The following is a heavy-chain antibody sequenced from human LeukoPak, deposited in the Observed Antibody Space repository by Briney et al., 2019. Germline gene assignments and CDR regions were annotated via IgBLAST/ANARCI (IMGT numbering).Heavy chain of an antibody. V-gene: IGHV4-34*01. CDR2: INHSGST. D-gene: IGHD3-10*01. CDR3: ARVRSYYGSGSCYKPHHFDY. CDR1: GGSFSGYY. Sequence: SETLSLTCAVYGGSFSGYYWSWIRQPPGKGLEWIGEINHSGSTNYNPSLKSRVTISVDTSKNQFSLKLSSVTAADTAVYYCARVRSYYGSGSCYKPHHFDYWGQGTLVTVSS. J-gene: IGHJ4*02.